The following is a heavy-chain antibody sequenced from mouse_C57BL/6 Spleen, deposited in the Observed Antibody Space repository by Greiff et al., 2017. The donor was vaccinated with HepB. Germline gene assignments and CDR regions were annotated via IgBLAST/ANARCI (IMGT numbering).Heavy chain of an antibody. CDR2: IYPGDGNT. V-gene: IGHV1-80*01. CDR1: GYAFSSYW. D-gene: IGHD2-5*01. Sequence: QVQLQQPGAELVKPGASVKFSCKASGYAFSSYWMNWVKQRPGKGLEWIGQIYPGDGNTNYNGKFKGKATLTADKSSSTAYMQLSSLTSEDSAVYFCARSPHPSSNYDLFAYWGQGTLVTVSA. J-gene: IGHJ3*01. CDR3: ARSPHPSSNYDLFAY.